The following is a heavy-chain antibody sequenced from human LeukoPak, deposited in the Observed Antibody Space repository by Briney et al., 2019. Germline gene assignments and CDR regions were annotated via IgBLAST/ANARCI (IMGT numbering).Heavy chain of an antibody. CDR3: AYGSGTR. CDR1: GGSISSYY. V-gene: IGHV4-59*01. J-gene: IGHJ4*02. Sequence: AETLSLTCTVSGGSISSYYWSWIRQPPGKGLEWIGYIYYSGSTNYNPSPKSRVTISVDTSKNQFSLKLSSVTAADTAVYYCAYGSGTRWGQGTLVTVSS. D-gene: IGHD3-10*01. CDR2: IYYSGST.